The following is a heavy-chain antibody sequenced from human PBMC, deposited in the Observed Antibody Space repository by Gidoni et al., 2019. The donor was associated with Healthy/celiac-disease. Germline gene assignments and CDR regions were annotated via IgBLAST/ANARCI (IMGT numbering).Heavy chain of an antibody. D-gene: IGHD6-19*01. CDR2: TYYRSKWYN. CDR1: GDSVSSNSAA. Sequence: QVQLQQSGPGLVKTSQTLSLTCAISGDSVSSNSAAWNWIRQSPSRGLEWLGRTYYRSKWYNDYAVSVKSRITINPDTSKNQFSLQLNSVTPEDTAVYYCARDSLIPGSPYSSGWYRTMDYWGQGTLVTVSS. V-gene: IGHV6-1*01. J-gene: IGHJ4*02. CDR3: ARDSLIPGSPYSSGWYRTMDY.